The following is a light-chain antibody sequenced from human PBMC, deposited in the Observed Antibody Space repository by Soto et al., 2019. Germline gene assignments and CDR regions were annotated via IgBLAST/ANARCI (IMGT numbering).Light chain of an antibody. CDR1: QDISNY. CDR2: AAS. Sequence: DIQMTQSPSSLSASVGDRVTITCRASQDISNYLNWYQQKPGKAPKLLIYAASSLQSGVPSRFSGSGSGTDFTLTISSLQPEDFATYYCQQSYTTPPAFGQGTRLDI. V-gene: IGKV1-39*01. CDR3: QQSYTTPPA. J-gene: IGKJ5*01.